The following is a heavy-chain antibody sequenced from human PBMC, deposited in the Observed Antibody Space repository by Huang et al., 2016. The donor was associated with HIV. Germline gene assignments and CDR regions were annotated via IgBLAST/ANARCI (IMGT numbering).Heavy chain of an antibody. V-gene: IGHV3-11*01. CDR2: SSLSGTTI. CDR1: GLVFSDHY. D-gene: IGHD6-19*01. CDR3: ARRMAGWDDVFDM. Sequence: QVQLVASGGGLVKPGGSLRLSCAASGLVFSDHYMNWIRQAPGKGLEWISDSSLSGTTIRYADSVKGRFTISRDNAKKSLFLEMNSLRVEDTAVYYCARRMAGWDDVFDMWGQGTMVTVSS. J-gene: IGHJ3*02.